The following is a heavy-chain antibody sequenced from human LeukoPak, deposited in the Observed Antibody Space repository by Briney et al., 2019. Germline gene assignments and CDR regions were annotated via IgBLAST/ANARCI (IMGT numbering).Heavy chain of an antibody. CDR1: GFSFNKYW. V-gene: IGHV3-7*01. CDR2: TNPDASQK. Sequence: SGGSLRLSCAASGFSFNKYWMSWVRQAPGKGLEWVANTNPDASQKYYVDSVRGRFTISRDNAKNLLFLQMSNLRAEDAALYYCATDGYNSARDNWGQGTLVTVSS. J-gene: IGHJ4*02. D-gene: IGHD5-18*01. CDR3: ATDGYNSARDN.